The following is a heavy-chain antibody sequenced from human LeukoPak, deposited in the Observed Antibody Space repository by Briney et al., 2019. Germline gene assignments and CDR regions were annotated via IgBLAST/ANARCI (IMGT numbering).Heavy chain of an antibody. CDR3: ARGVVPTSIDY. J-gene: IGHJ4*02. Sequence: PGWSLTLSCAASGFSFSSYSMQWVRPPPGRGLEYVSAISSNGGSTYYANSLKGRFTISIDNSKNTLYLQMGSVRAEDMAVYYCARGVVPTSIDYWGQGTLVTVSS. CDR1: GFSFSSYS. V-gene: IGHV3-64*01. D-gene: IGHD2-2*01. CDR2: ISSNGGST.